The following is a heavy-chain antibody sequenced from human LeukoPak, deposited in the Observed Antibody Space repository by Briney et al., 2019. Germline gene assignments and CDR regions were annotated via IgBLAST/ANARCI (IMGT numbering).Heavy chain of an antibody. CDR2: ISGRGDST. Sequence: PGGSLRLSCAASGFTFSSFAMSWVRQAPGKGLEWVSVISGRGDSTYYADSVKGRSTISRDNSKSTVYLQMNSLRAEDTAVYYCARETGDFDSWGQGTLVIVSS. CDR1: GFTFSSFA. J-gene: IGHJ4*02. V-gene: IGHV3-23*01. D-gene: IGHD7-27*01. CDR3: ARETGDFDS.